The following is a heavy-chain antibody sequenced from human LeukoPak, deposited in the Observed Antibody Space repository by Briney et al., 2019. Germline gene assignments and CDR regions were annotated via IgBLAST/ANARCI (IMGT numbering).Heavy chain of an antibody. Sequence: ASVKVSCKASEYTFTGYSMNWVRQAPGQGLEWIGWINPNSGGTNYAEKFQGRVTMTRDTSTSTAYMELSRLRSDDTAVYYCARDGSYYGSGSYSHIDYWGQGTLVTVSS. V-gene: IGHV1-2*02. CDR2: INPNSGGT. D-gene: IGHD3-10*01. CDR3: ARDGSYYGSGSYSHIDY. J-gene: IGHJ4*02. CDR1: EYTFTGYS.